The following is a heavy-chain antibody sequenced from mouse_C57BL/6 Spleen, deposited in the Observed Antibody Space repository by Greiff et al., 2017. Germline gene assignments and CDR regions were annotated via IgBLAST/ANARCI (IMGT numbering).Heavy chain of an antibody. CDR2: ISDGGSYT. CDR3: ARDRGSSGYAWFAY. J-gene: IGHJ3*01. CDR1: GFTFSSYA. D-gene: IGHD3-2*02. Sequence: EVHLVESGGGLVKPGGSLKLSCAASGFTFSSYAMSWVRQTPEKRLEWVATISDGGSYTYYPDNVKGRFTISRDNAKNNLYLQMSHLKSEDTAMYYCARDRGSSGYAWFAYWGQGTLVTVSA. V-gene: IGHV5-4*01.